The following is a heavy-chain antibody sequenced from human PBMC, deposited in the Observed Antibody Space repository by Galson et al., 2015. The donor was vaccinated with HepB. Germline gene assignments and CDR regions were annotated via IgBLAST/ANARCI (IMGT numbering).Heavy chain of an antibody. CDR1: GGSISSYY. D-gene: IGHD3-9*01. CDR3: ARDRYPWYFDY. V-gene: IGHV4-59*01. CDR2: IYYSGST. J-gene: IGHJ4*02. Sequence: TLSLTCTVSGGSISSYYWSWIRQPPGKGLEWIGYIYYSGSTNYNPSLKSRVTISVDTSKNQFSLKLSSVTAADTAVYYCARDRYPWYFDYWGQGTLVTVSS.